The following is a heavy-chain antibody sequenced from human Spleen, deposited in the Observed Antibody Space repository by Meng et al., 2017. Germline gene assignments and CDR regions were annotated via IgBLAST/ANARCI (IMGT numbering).Heavy chain of an antibody. V-gene: IGHV5-51*01. CDR3: ARHYHQYSGSYYDY. J-gene: IGHJ4*02. D-gene: IGHD1-26*01. CDR1: GYSFTSYW. Sequence: KVSCKGSGYSFTSYWIGWVRQMPGKGLEWMGIIYPGDSDTRYSPSFQGQVTISADKSISTAYLQWSSLKAPDTAMYYCARHYHQYSGSYYDYWGQGTLVTVSS. CDR2: IYPGDSDT.